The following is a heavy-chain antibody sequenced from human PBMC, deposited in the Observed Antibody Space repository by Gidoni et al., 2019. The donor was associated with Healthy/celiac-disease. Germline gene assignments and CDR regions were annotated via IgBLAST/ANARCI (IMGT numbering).Heavy chain of an antibody. J-gene: IGHJ4*02. Sequence: EVQLVESGGGVVRPGGTLRLSCAAAGLTCDDYGMSWVRQAPGKGLECVSGINWNGGSTGYADSVKGRFTISRDNAKNSLYLQMNSLRAEDTALYYCAREDTHYYDSSGYQLFDYWGQGTLVTVSS. CDR1: GLTCDDYG. CDR2: INWNGGST. CDR3: AREDTHYYDSSGYQLFDY. V-gene: IGHV3-20*04. D-gene: IGHD3-22*01.